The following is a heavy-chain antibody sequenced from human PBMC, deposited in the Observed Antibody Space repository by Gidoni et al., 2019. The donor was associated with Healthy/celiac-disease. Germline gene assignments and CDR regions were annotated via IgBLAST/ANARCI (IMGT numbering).Heavy chain of an antibody. V-gene: IGHV4-39*01. CDR2: IYYSGST. CDR3: ARHAEWELYDWFDP. D-gene: IGHD1-26*01. CDR1: GGSISSSSYY. J-gene: IGHJ5*02. Sequence: QLQLQESGPGLVKPSETLSLTCPVSGGSISSSSYYWGWIRQPPGKGLEWIGSIYYSGSTYYNPSLKSRVTISVDTSKNQFSLKLSSVTAADTAVYYCARHAEWELYDWFDPWGQGTLVTVSS.